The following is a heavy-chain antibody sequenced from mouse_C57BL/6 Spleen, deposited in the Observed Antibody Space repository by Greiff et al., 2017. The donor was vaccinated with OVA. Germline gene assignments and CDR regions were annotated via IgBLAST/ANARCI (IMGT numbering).Heavy chain of an antibody. V-gene: IGHV1-78*01. CDR1: GYTFTDYT. CDR2: IYPRDGST. D-gene: IGHD1-1*01. CDR3: ATRGRFPTDYFDY. J-gene: IGHJ2*01. Sequence: VQLQQSDAELVKPGASVKISCKVSGYTFTDYTIHWMKQRPEQGLEWIGYIYPRDGSTKYNEKFRGKATLTADKSSSTAYMQLNSLTSEDSAVYFCATRGRFPTDYFDYWGQGTTLTVSS.